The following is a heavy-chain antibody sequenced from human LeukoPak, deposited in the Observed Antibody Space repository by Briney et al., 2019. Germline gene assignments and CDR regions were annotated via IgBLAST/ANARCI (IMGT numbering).Heavy chain of an antibody. V-gene: IGHV4-30-4*08. D-gene: IGHD6-13*01. CDR2: IYYSGST. CDR1: GGSISNGDYY. Sequence: SETLSLTCTVSGGSISNGDYYWTWIRQHPGKGLEWIGYIYYSGSTYYNPSLKSRVVISVGTSKNQFSLKLSSVTAADTAVYYCARARYSNSWYAVDIWGQGTMVTVSS. CDR3: ARARYSNSWYAVDI. J-gene: IGHJ3*02.